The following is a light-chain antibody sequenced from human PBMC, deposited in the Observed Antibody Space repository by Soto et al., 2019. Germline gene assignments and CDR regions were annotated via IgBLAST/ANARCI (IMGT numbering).Light chain of an antibody. CDR3: QQYGSSPPSVT. J-gene: IGKJ5*01. CDR2: GAS. CDR1: QSVSSAY. Sequence: EIVLTQSPGTLSLSPGERATRSCRASQSVSSAYLAWYQQKRGQAPRLLIYGASNGATGIPDRFSGSGSGTDFTLTISRLEPEDFAVYYCQQYGSSPPSVTFGQGTRLEIK. V-gene: IGKV3-20*01.